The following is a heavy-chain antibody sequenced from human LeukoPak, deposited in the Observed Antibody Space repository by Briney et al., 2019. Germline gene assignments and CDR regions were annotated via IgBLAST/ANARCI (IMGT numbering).Heavy chain of an antibody. CDR3: ARDGALIAAVGNLDY. V-gene: IGHV3-21*01. CDR2: ITSSSSYV. Sequence: PGGSLRLSCEASGFTFSNYNMNWVRQAPGQRLEWVSSITSSSSYVFYADSVKGRFTISRDNAKNSLYLQMNSLRAEDTAVYYCARDGALIAAVGNLDYWGQGTLVTVSS. D-gene: IGHD2-15*01. J-gene: IGHJ4*02. CDR1: GFTFSNYN.